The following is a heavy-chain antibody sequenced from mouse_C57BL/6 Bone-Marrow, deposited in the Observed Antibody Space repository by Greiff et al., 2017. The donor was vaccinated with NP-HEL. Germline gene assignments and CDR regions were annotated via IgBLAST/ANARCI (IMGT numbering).Heavy chain of an antibody. CDR1: GYTFTSYW. Sequence: QVQLQQPGAELVRPGSSVKLSCTASGYTFTSYWLHWVKQRPLQGLEWIGNIDPSDSETHYNQKFKDKATLTVDKSSSTAYMQLSSLTSEDSAGCHCARADNDGVDYWGQGTTLTVSS. CDR3: ARADNDGVDY. V-gene: IGHV1-52*01. D-gene: IGHD2-4*01. CDR2: IDPSDSET. J-gene: IGHJ2*01.